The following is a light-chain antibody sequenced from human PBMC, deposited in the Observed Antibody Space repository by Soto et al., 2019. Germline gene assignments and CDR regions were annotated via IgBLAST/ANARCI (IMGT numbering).Light chain of an antibody. CDR2: EVN. CDR3: SSYARNRDIL. CDR1: SSDVGGYNY. V-gene: IGLV2-8*01. J-gene: IGLJ2*01. Sequence: QSALTQPPSASGSPGQSVTISCTGTSSDVGGYNYVSWYQQHPGKAPKLMIYEVNKRPSGVPDRFSGSKSGNTASLTVSGLQAEYEADYYCSSYARNRDILFGGGTKVTVL.